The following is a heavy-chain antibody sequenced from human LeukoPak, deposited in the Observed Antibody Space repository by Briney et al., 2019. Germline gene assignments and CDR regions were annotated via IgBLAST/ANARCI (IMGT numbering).Heavy chain of an antibody. D-gene: IGHD3-22*01. V-gene: IGHV1-3*01. CDR1: GYTFTSYA. J-gene: IGHJ4*02. CDR2: INAGSGNT. Sequence: ASVKVSCKASGYTFTSYAMHWVRQAPGQRLEWMGWINAGSGNTKYSQKFQGRVTITRDTSASTAYMELSSLRSEDTAVYYCARGGDYYDSSGYYYTGVPDYWGQGTLVTVSS. CDR3: ARGGDYYDSSGYYYTGVPDY.